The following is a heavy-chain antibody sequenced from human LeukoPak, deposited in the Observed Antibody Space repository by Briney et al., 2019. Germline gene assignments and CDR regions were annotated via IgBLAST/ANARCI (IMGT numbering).Heavy chain of an antibody. D-gene: IGHD6-19*01. V-gene: IGHV1-8*01. CDR3: ARGKQQWLVRAAFDI. J-gene: IGHJ3*02. CDR1: GYTFTSYD. CDR2: MNPNSGNT. Sequence: ASVKVSCKASGYTFTSYDINWVRQATGQGLEWMGWMNPNSGNTGYAQKFQGRVTMTRNTSISTAYMELSGLRSEDAAVYYCARGKQQWLVRAAFDIWGQGTMVTVSS.